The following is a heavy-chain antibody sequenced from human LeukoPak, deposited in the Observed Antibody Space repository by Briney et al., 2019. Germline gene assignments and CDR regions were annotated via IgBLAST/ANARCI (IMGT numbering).Heavy chain of an antibody. Sequence: GASAKVSCKASGYSFTNYAMNWVRQAPGQGLEWMGWIHPSTGNPTYAQGFTGRFVFSLDTSVSTTYLQISLKAEDTAVYFCARAFQSLGGLSLPDYWGQGTLVTVSS. J-gene: IGHJ4*02. CDR1: GYSFTNYA. CDR3: ARAFQSLGGLSLPDY. CDR2: IHPSTGNP. V-gene: IGHV7-4-1*01. D-gene: IGHD3-16*02.